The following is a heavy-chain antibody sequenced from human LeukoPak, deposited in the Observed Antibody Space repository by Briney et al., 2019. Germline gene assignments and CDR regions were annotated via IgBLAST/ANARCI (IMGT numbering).Heavy chain of an antibody. CDR2: ISGSGGST. D-gene: IGHD5-18*01. J-gene: IGHJ6*02. CDR3: AKQAAMAEYYYYGMDV. V-gene: IGHV3-23*01. Sequence: GGSLRLSCAASGFTFSSYAMSWVRQAPGKGLEWVSAISGSGGSTYYADSVKGRSTISRDNSKNTLYLQMNSLRAEDTAVYYCAKQAAMAEYYYYGMDVWGQGTTVTVSS. CDR1: GFTFSSYA.